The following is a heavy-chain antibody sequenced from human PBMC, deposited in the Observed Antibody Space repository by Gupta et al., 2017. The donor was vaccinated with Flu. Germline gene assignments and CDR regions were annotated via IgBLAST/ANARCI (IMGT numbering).Heavy chain of an antibody. J-gene: IGHJ2*01. V-gene: IGHV3-74*01. D-gene: IGHD3-3*01. CDR2: INSDGSGT. CDR1: FTFSSHW. CDR3: ARGRGFGYFDL. Sequence: FTFSSHWMHWVRQTPGKGLMWVSRINSDGSGTIYVDSVKGRFTISRDNAENTLFLQMNSLTVEDTAMYYCARGRGFGYFDLWGRGTLVTVSS.